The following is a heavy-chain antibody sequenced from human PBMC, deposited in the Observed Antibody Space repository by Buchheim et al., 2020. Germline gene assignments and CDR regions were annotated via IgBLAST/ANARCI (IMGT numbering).Heavy chain of an antibody. CDR2: INPSGGST. Sequence: QVQLVQSGAEVKKPGASVKVSCKASGYTFTSYYMHWVRQAPGQGLEWMGIINPSGGSTSYAQKFQGWVTMTRDTSISTAYMELSRLRSDDTAVYYCARGRSYGTRTNHYYYYYMDVWGKGTT. CDR3: ARGRSYGTRTNHYYYYYMDV. V-gene: IGHV1-46*01. CDR1: GYTFTSYY. D-gene: IGHD5-18*01. J-gene: IGHJ6*03.